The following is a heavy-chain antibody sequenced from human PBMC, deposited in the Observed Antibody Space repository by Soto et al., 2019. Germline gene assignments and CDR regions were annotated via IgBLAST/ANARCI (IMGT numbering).Heavy chain of an antibody. J-gene: IGHJ6*02. D-gene: IGHD6-19*01. V-gene: IGHV4-59*01. CDR1: GGSISIYY. CDR2: IYYSVST. CDR3: ARDSSGWTYYGMDV. Sequence: SEPLSLTCTVSGGSISIYYWSWIGHPPGKGLEWIGYIYYSVSTNYNPSLKSRVTISVDTSKNQFSLKLSSVTAADTAVYYCARDSSGWTYYGMDVWGQGTTVTVSS.